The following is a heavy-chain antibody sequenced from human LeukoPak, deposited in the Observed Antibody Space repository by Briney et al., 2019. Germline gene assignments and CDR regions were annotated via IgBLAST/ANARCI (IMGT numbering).Heavy chain of an antibody. V-gene: IGHV1-69*13. CDR2: IIPIFGTA. D-gene: IGHD2-2*02. CDR1: GGTFSSYA. Sequence: SVKVSCKASGGTFSSYAISRVRQAPGQGLEWMGGIIPIFGTANYAQKFQGRVTITADESTSTAYMELSSLRSEDTAVYYCARGGGYCSSTSCYNYWGQGTLVTVSS. CDR3: ARGGGYCSSTSCYNY. J-gene: IGHJ4*02.